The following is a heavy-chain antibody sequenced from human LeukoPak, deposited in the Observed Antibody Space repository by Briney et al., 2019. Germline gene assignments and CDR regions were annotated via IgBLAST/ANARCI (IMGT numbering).Heavy chain of an antibody. D-gene: IGHD2-15*01. CDR2: INAGNGNT. J-gene: IGHJ4*02. CDR1: GGTFSSYA. Sequence: ASVKVSCKASGGTFSSYAISWVRQAPGQRLEWMGWINAGNGNTKYSQKFQGRVTITRDTSASTAYMELSSLRSEDTAVYYCARIEIGYCSGGSCNDYWGQGTLVTVSS. V-gene: IGHV1-3*01. CDR3: ARIEIGYCSGGSCNDY.